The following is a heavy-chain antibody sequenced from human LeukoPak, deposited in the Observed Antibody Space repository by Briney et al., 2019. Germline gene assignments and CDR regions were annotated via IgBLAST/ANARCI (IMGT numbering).Heavy chain of an antibody. CDR3: TTDRPPYHYDSSGSDY. CDR1: GFTFSSYA. Sequence: PGGSLRLSCAASGFTFSSYAMNWVRQAPGKGLEWVGRIKSKTDGGTTDYAAPVKGRFTISRDDSKNTLYLQMNSLKTEDTAVYYCTTDRPPYHYDSSGSDYWGQGTLVTVSS. V-gene: IGHV3-15*01. CDR2: IKSKTDGGTT. D-gene: IGHD3-22*01. J-gene: IGHJ4*02.